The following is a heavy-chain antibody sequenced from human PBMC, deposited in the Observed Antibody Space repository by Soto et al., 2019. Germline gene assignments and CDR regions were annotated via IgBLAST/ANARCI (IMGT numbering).Heavy chain of an antibody. CDR2: ISYDGSNK. CDR1: GFTFSSYA. Sequence: QVQLVESGGGVVQPGRSLRLSCAASGFTFSSYAMHWVRQAPGKGLEWVSDISYDGSNKYYADSVKGRFTISRDNSKKTIYLQMNSLRAEDTAVYYCAGHWYDLYIWNYGGYWGHGTLVTV. CDR3: AGHWYDLYIWNYGGY. J-gene: IGHJ1*01. V-gene: IGHV3-30-3*01. D-gene: IGHD1-7*01.